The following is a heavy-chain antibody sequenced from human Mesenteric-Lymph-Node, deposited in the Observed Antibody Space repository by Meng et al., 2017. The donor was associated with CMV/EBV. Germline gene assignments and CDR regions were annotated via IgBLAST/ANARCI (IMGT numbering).Heavy chain of an antibody. CDR2: ISSSSSYI. Sequence: GESLKISCAASGFPFSSYSMNWVRQAPGKGLEWVSSISSSSSYIYYADSVKGRFTISRDNAKNSLYLQMNSLRAEDTAIYYCAREGVRTVYFDLWGQGTLVTVSS. D-gene: IGHD2-8*01. CDR3: AREGVRTVYFDL. V-gene: IGHV3-21*06. J-gene: IGHJ4*02. CDR1: GFPFSSYS.